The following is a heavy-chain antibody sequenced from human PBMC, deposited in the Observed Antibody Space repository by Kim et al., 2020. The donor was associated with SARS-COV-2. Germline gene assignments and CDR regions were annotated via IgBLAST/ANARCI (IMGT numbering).Heavy chain of an antibody. Sequence: SVKVSCKASGGTFSSYAISWVRQAPGQGLEWMGGIIPIFGTANYAQKFQGRVTITADESTSTAYMELSSLRSEDTAVYYCASGIVVPWGLYYYYYYMDVWGKGTTVTVSS. CDR3: ASGIVVPWGLYYYYYYMDV. J-gene: IGHJ6*03. D-gene: IGHD3-22*01. CDR2: IIPIFGTA. V-gene: IGHV1-69*13. CDR1: GGTFSSYA.